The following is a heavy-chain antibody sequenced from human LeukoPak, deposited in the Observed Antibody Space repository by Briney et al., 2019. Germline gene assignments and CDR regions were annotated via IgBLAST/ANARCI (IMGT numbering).Heavy chain of an antibody. CDR3: AIDSKWVFDY. Sequence: SGGSLRLSCAASGVTFSSYEMNWVRQAPGRGLEWVSYISNSGSSTYYADSVKGRFTISRDNAKNSLYLQMNSLRAEDTAVYYCAIDSKWVFDYRGQGTLVTVSS. CDR2: ISNSGSST. CDR1: GVTFSSYE. D-gene: IGHD1-26*01. J-gene: IGHJ4*02. V-gene: IGHV3-48*03.